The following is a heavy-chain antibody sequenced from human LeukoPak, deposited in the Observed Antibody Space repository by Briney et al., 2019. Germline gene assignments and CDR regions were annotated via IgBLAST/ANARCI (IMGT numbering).Heavy chain of an antibody. CDR3: AREGRASYYGGVSDF. D-gene: IGHD1-26*01. CDR1: GYSISSGYY. Sequence: SETLSLTCTVSGYSISSGYYWGWIRQPPGKGLEWIGNIYHSGSTYYNPSLKSRVTISVDTSKNQFSLKLISVTAADTAVYYCAREGRASYYGGVSDFWGQGTLVTVSS. V-gene: IGHV4-38-2*02. CDR2: IYHSGST. J-gene: IGHJ4*02.